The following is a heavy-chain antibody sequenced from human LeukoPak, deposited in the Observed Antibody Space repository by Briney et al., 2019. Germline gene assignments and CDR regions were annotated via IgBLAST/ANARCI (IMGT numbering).Heavy chain of an antibody. CDR1: GFTFSGSA. D-gene: IGHD4-17*01. CDR3: AKIPGGDYGDYGRWWYFDL. J-gene: IGHJ2*01. CDR2: IRSKANSYAT. Sequence: GGSLRLSCAASGFTFSGSAMHWVRQASGKGLEWVGRIRSKANSYATAYAASVKGRFTISRDDSKNTAYLQMNSLRAEDTAVYYCAKIPGGDYGDYGRWWYFDLWGRGTLVTVSS. V-gene: IGHV3-73*01.